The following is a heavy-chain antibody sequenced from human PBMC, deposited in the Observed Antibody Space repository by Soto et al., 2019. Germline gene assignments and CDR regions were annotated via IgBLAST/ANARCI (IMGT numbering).Heavy chain of an antibody. V-gene: IGHV3-33*01. CDR1: GFSFSAHG. Sequence: QVQLVESGGGVVQPGMSLKLSCEASGFSFSAHGMHWVRQPPGKGLEWVAVIWNDGNKKYYADSVKGRFTISRDNSKNTMYMQMNSLRAEDTAVYYCTRAWFSGAWYGMDVWGQRTTVTVSS. CDR2: IWNDGNKK. J-gene: IGHJ6*02. D-gene: IGHD3-10*01. CDR3: TRAWFSGAWYGMDV.